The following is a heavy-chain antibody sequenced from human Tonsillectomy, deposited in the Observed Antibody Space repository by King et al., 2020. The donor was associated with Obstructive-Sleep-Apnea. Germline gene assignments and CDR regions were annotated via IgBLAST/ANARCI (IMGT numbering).Heavy chain of an antibody. CDR2: IYHSGST. CDR1: GYSIISGYY. D-gene: IGHD2-2*01. Sequence: VQLQESGPGLVKPSETLSLTCTVSGYSIISGYYWGWIRQPPGKGLEWIGSIYHSGSTHYNPSPTSRVTISVDTSKNQFSLKLSSVTAADTAEYYCASTVVVPAAIPGGYFDYWGQGTLVTVSS. CDR3: ASTVVVPAAIPGGYFDY. V-gene: IGHV4-38-2*02. J-gene: IGHJ4*02.